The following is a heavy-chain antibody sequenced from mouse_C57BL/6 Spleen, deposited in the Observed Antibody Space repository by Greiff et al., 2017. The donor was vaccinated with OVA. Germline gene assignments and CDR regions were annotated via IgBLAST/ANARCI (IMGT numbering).Heavy chain of an antibody. CDR1: GYTFTSYW. CDR3: AKTAQAEGFDY. J-gene: IGHJ2*01. D-gene: IGHD3-2*02. CDR2: IDPSDSYT. Sequence: VQLQQPGAELVRPGTSVKLSCKASGYTFTSYWMHWVKQRPGQGLEWIGVIDPSDSYTNYNQKFKGKATLTVDTSSSTAYMQLSSLTSEDSAVYYCAKTAQAEGFDYWGKGTTLTVSS. V-gene: IGHV1-59*01.